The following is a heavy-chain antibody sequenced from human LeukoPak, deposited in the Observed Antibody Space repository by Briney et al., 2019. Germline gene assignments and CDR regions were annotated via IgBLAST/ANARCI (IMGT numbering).Heavy chain of an antibody. CDR3: ARDQGDGYFDY. CDR1: GLTFSSYG. D-gene: IGHD2-21*01. Sequence: GGSLRLSCAASGLTFSSYGMHWVRQAPGKGLEWVAVIWYDGSNKYYADSVKGRFTISRDNSKNTLYLQMNSLRAEDTAVYYCARDQGDGYFDYWGQGTLVTVSS. V-gene: IGHV3-33*01. J-gene: IGHJ4*02. CDR2: IWYDGSNK.